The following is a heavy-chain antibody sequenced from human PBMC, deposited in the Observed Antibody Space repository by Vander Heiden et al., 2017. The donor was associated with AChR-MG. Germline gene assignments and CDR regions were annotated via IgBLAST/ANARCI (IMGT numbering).Heavy chain of an antibody. V-gene: IGHV3-30-3*01. CDR3: ARDLQHHPRGEQWLVPFDY. J-gene: IGHJ4*02. D-gene: IGHD6-19*01. CDR1: GFTFSSYA. Sequence: QVQLVESGGGVVQPGRSLTLSCAASGFTFSSYAMHWVRQAPGKGLEWVAVISYDGSNKYYADSVKGRFTISRDNSKNTLYLQMNSLRAEDTAVYYCARDLQHHPRGEQWLVPFDYWGQGTLVTVSS. CDR2: ISYDGSNK.